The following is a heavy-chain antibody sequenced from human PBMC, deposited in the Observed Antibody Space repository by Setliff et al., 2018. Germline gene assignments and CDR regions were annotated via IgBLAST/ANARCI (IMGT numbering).Heavy chain of an antibody. CDR3: TRDQDYYGMDV. V-gene: IGHV3-7*01. Sequence: GGSLRLSCAASGFDFKTHWMDWARQAPGKGLEWVANIKEDESQRNYVDAVKGRFTISRDNTKNSLYLQMNSLRGEDTAVYHCTRDQDYYGMDVWGQGTTVTVSS. J-gene: IGHJ6*02. CDR2: IKEDESQR. CDR1: GFDFKTHW.